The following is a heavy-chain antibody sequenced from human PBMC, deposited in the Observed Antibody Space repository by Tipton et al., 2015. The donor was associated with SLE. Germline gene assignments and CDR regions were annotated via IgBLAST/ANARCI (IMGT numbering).Heavy chain of an antibody. CDR3: ARGGSDALDF. CDR1: GSIFSCYD. CDR2: IGTAGDT. D-gene: IGHD3-16*01. Sequence: SLRLSCAASGSIFSCYDMHWVRQATGKGLEWVSAIGTAGDTYYPGSVKGRFTISRENAKHSLYLQMTNMRAGDTAVYYCARGGSDALDFWGQGTRVTVSS. V-gene: IGHV3-13*01. J-gene: IGHJ3*01.